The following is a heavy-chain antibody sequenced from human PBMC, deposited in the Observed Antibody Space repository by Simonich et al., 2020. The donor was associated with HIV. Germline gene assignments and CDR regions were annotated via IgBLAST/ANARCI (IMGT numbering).Heavy chain of an antibody. Sequence: QVQLVQSGAEGKKPGSSVKVSCKASGGSFRSFAISWVRQAHGLGLQRRGGSTPIFDTANYAQMFQGRVTITADESTSTAYMELSSLRSEDTGIYYCARKGGGRGVYYFDYWGQGTLVTVSS. J-gene: IGHJ4*02. CDR1: GGSFRSFA. CDR2: STPIFDTA. V-gene: IGHV1-69*13. D-gene: IGHD3-10*01. CDR3: ARKGGGRGVYYFDY.